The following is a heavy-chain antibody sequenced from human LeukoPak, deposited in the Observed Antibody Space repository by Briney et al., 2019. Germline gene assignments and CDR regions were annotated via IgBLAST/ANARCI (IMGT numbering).Heavy chain of an antibody. D-gene: IGHD4-11*01. CDR2: VDPEDGET. V-gene: IGHV1-69-2*01. CDR3: ATVRPTYGNNNWFDP. J-gene: IGHJ5*02. CDR1: GYTFTDYY. Sequence: ASVKVSCKVSGYTFTDYYMHWVQQAPGKGLEWMGLVDPEDGETIYAEKFQGRVTITADTSTDTAYMELSSLRSEDTAVYYCATVRPTYGNNNWFDPWGQGTLVTVSS.